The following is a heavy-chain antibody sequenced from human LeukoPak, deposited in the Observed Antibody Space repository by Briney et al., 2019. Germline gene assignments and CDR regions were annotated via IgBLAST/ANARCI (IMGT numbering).Heavy chain of an antibody. CDR1: GFTFSSYS. Sequence: PGGSLRLSCAASGFTFSSYSMNRVRQAPGKGLEWVSSISSSSSYIYYADSVKGRFTISRDNAKNSLYLQMNSLRAEDTAVYYRASRIAAAGSFDYWGQGTLVTVSS. D-gene: IGHD6-13*01. J-gene: IGHJ4*02. CDR2: ISSSSSYI. CDR3: ASRIAAAGSFDY. V-gene: IGHV3-21*01.